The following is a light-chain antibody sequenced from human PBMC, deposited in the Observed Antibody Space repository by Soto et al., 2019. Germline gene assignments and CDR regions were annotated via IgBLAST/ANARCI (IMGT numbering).Light chain of an antibody. J-gene: IGLJ1*01. Sequence: QSALTQPRSVSGSPGQSVTISCTGTSSDVGGYNYVSWYQQHPGKAPKLLIYDVSQRPSGVPDRFSGSKSGTTASLTISGLQAEDEADYYCCSNAGTYVFGTGTKVTVL. CDR1: SSDVGGYNY. CDR2: DVS. CDR3: CSNAGTYV. V-gene: IGLV2-11*01.